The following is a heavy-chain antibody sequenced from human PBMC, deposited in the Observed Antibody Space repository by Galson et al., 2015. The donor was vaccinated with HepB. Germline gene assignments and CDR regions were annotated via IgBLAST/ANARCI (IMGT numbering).Heavy chain of an antibody. J-gene: IGHJ6*03. Sequence: SVKVSCKASGYSFTSYGISWVRQAPGQGLEWMGWISAYNGNTNYAQKLQGRVTMTTDTSTSTAYMELRSLRSDDTAVYYCARDSSYGSGSYIGYYMDVWGKGTTVTVSS. V-gene: IGHV1-18*01. D-gene: IGHD3-10*01. CDR1: GYSFTSYG. CDR2: ISAYNGNT. CDR3: ARDSSYGSGSYIGYYMDV.